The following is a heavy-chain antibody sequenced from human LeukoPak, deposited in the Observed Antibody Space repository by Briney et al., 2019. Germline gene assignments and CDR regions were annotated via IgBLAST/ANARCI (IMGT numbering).Heavy chain of an antibody. J-gene: IGHJ4*02. D-gene: IGHD1-26*01. CDR1: GFTFSSYS. V-gene: IGHV3-21*01. CDR2: ISSSSYI. CDR3: ARDPQYSGSYSYGY. Sequence: PGGSLRLSCAASGFTFSSYSMNWVRQAPGKGLEWVSSISSSSYIYYADSVKGRFTISRDNAKNSLYLQMNSLRAEDTAVYYCARDPQYSGSYSYGYWGQGTLVTVSS.